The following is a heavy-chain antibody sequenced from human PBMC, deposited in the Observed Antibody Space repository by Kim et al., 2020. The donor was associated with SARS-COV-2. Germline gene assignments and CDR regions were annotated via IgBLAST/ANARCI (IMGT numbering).Heavy chain of an antibody. Sequence: GGSLRLSCAASGFPFRRYSMNWVRQAPGKGLEWVSTISSGRDDIYYSDSVKGRFTISRDNARDSLYLQMNSLRVEDTAIYFCTRDLSSGSTGGFDYWGQGTLVTASS. D-gene: IGHD3-22*01. CDR2: ISSGRDDI. CDR1: GFPFRRYS. J-gene: IGHJ4*02. CDR3: TRDLSSGSTGGFDY. V-gene: IGHV3-21*01.